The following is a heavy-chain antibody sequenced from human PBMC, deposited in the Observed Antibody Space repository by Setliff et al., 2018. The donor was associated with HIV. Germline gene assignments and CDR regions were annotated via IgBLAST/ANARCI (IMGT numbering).Heavy chain of an antibody. V-gene: IGHV3-74*01. CDR1: GFSFSDFW. Sequence: GESLKISCAASGFSFSDFWMHWVRQVPGKGLAWVSRVYSAGTTTTYADSVKGRFAISRDNGKNTLYLQMNSLRAEDSAVNFCAGVGLGGAFDIWGQGTKVTVSS. CDR2: VYSAGTTT. CDR3: AGVGLGGAFDI. J-gene: IGHJ3*02. D-gene: IGHD1-26*01.